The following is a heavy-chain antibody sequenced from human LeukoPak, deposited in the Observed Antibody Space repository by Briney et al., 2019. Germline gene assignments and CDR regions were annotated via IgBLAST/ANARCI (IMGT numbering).Heavy chain of an antibody. CDR1: GFTFSTYG. Sequence: GGSLRLSCAASGFTFSTYGMHWVRQPPPRGLEYVSARSSNWCGTYYANSVQGRCTIFRDNSKNTLYPQMVSLRAEDMAVYYCARNSPKYGSGWYGPVDYWGQGTLVTVSS. J-gene: IGHJ4*02. V-gene: IGHV3-64*01. CDR2: RSSNWCGT. D-gene: IGHD6-19*01. CDR3: ARNSPKYGSGWYGPVDY.